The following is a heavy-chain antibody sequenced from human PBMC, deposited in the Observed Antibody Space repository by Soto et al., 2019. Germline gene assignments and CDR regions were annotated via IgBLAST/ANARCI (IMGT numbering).Heavy chain of an antibody. Sequence: EVQLVESGGGLVQPGGSLKLSCAASGFTFSGSAMHWVRQASGKGLEWVGRIRSKANSYATAYAASVKGRFTISRDDSKNTAYLQMNSLKTEDTAVYYCTIYGDPNIYYYGMDVWGQGTTVTVS. D-gene: IGHD4-17*01. V-gene: IGHV3-73*02. CDR2: IRSKANSYAT. CDR3: TIYGDPNIYYYGMDV. J-gene: IGHJ6*02. CDR1: GFTFSGSA.